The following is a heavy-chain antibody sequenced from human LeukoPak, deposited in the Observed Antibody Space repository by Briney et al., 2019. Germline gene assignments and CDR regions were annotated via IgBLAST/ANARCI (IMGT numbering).Heavy chain of an antibody. V-gene: IGHV4-39*01. CDR1: GGSISSSSYY. Sequence: SETLSLTCTVSGGSISSSSYYRGWIRQPPGTGLDWIGSIYYSGSTYYNPSLKSRVTISVDTSKNQFSLRLSSVTAADTAVYYCARGGRPFDYWGPGTLVTVSS. D-gene: IGHD1-1*01. J-gene: IGHJ4*02. CDR3: ARGGRPFDY. CDR2: IYYSGST.